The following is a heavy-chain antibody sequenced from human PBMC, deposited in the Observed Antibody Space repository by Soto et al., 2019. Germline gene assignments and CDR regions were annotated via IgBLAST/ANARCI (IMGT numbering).Heavy chain of an antibody. V-gene: IGHV4-4*02. D-gene: IGHD3-22*01. Sequence: QVQLQESGPGLVRPSGALSVTCAVSGDSISRSHWWSWVRPSPGKGLEWIGEISHSGITNYNPSLKRRVTISGDKSKNQLSLKLTSVTAADTAVYYCARVRYDRSGFDHWGQGTLVSVSS. CDR3: ARVRYDRSGFDH. CDR1: GDSISRSHW. J-gene: IGHJ4*02. CDR2: ISHSGIT.